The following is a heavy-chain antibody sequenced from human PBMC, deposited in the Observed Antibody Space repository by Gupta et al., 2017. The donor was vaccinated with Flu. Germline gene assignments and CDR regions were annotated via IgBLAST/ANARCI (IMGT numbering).Heavy chain of an antibody. CDR2: ISSGGNST. Sequence: YAMTWVRQSPGKGLEWVSLISSGGNSTYYADSVKGRFTISRDNSKNTLHLQMNSLRADDTAVYYCAKVDTTVVTWGGGFDYWGQGTLVTVSS. D-gene: IGHD2-15*01. J-gene: IGHJ4*02. CDR1: YA. CDR3: AKVDTTVVTWGGGFDY. V-gene: IGHV3-23*01.